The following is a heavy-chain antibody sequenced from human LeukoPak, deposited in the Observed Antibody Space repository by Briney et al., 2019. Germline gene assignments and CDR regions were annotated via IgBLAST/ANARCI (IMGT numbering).Heavy chain of an antibody. D-gene: IGHD2-15*01. CDR1: GYTLSNHA. CDR2: ISADNGNT. J-gene: IGHJ6*02. V-gene: IGHV1-18*04. CDR3: ASGEVGVVYRAGGRYYYYYHAMDV. Sequence: ASVKVSFTGSGYTLSNHAFSWVRQAPGQGLEWMGWISADNGNTNHAQEFQGRVSLTTDTSTCTAYMELRSLRSDDTAVYYCASGEVGVVYRAGGRYYYYYHAMDVWGQGTTVTVSS.